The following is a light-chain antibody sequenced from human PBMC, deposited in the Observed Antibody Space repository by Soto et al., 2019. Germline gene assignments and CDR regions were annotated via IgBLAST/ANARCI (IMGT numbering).Light chain of an antibody. CDR1: SSNIGAGYD. J-gene: IGLJ1*01. V-gene: IGLV1-40*01. CDR3: ASYTNIRTYV. Sequence: QSVLTQPPSVSGAPGQRVTISCTGSSSNIGAGYDVHWYQHHPGKAPKLLIYEVNNRPSGVSTRFSGSKSGNTASLTISGLQTEDEADYYCASYTNIRTYVFGTGTKVTVL. CDR2: EVN.